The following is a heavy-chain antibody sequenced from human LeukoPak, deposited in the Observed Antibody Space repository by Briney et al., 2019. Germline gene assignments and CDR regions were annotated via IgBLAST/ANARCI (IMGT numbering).Heavy chain of an antibody. V-gene: IGHV3-7*01. CDR3: ARDRGSIAVAGMSS. Sequence: GGSLRLSCVASGFTFSSNWMSWVRQAPGKGLEWVANIKQDGSEKYYVDSVKGRFTISRDNAKNSVYLQMNSLRAEDTAVYYCARDRGSIAVAGMSSWGQGTLVTVSS. J-gene: IGHJ5*02. CDR2: IKQDGSEK. CDR1: GFTFSSNW. D-gene: IGHD6-19*01.